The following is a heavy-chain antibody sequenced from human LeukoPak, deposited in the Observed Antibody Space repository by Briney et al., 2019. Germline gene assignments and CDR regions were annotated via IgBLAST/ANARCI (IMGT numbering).Heavy chain of an antibody. CDR1: GFTFSSYA. J-gene: IGHJ4*02. CDR3: AKDPDYGDYVYYFDY. Sequence: GRSLRLSCAASGFTFSSYAMHWVRQAPGKGPEWVAVISYDGSNKYYADSVKGRFTISRDNSKNTLYLQMNSLRAEDTAVYYCAKDPDYGDYVYYFDYWGQGTLVTVSS. D-gene: IGHD4-17*01. CDR2: ISYDGSNK. V-gene: IGHV3-30-3*01.